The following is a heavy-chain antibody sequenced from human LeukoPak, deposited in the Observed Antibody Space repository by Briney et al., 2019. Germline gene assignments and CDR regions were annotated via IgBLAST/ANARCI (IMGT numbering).Heavy chain of an antibody. CDR3: ARDRHSAGANDY. V-gene: IGHV3-21*01. CDR2: ISSSSSDI. J-gene: IGHJ4*02. Sequence: GGSLRLSCAASGFTFSSYAMSWVRQAPGKGLEWVSSISSSSSDIYYADSAKGRFTISRDNAKNSLCLQMNSLRAEDTAVYYCARDRHSAGANDYWGQGTLVTVSS. CDR1: GFTFSSYA. D-gene: IGHD6-13*01.